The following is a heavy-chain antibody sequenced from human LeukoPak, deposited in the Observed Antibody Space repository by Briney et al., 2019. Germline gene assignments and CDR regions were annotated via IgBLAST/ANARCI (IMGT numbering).Heavy chain of an antibody. CDR3: AKQMRVGATSSFDY. V-gene: IGHV3-23*01. CDR1: GFRLNNFA. J-gene: IGHJ4*02. Sequence: PGGSLRLSRAASGFRLNNFAMTRVRLTPGQGLEWVSSISGSGGSTYYAESVKGRFNISRDNSKNTLYLQVNSLRADDTAVYYCAKQMRVGATSSFDYWGQGTLVTVSS. D-gene: IGHD1-26*01. CDR2: ISGSGGST.